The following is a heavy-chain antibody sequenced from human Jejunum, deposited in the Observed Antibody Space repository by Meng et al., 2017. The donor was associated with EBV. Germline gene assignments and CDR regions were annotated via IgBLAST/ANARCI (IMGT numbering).Heavy chain of an antibody. Sequence: VKLRELGPGLVKPSDALSLACTVSGGSVSSGGYYWCWIRQPPGKGLEWIGYIYNSESTNYKSSLKSRVTISADTSKNQFSLRLSSVTAADTAVYYCARDQNGSYFAYWGQGTLVTVSS. D-gene: IGHD1-26*01. CDR1: GGSVSSGGYY. CDR3: ARDQNGSYFAY. CDR2: IYNSEST. J-gene: IGHJ4*02. V-gene: IGHV4-61*08.